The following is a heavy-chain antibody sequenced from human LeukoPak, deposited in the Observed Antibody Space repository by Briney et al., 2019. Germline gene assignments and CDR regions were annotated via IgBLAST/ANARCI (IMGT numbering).Heavy chain of an antibody. CDR2: VHTSGST. V-gene: IGHV4-4*07. D-gene: IGHD3-9*01. CDR1: GDSITNYY. Sequence: SETLSPTCTVSGDSITNYYWSWIRQPAGKGLEWIGRVHTSGSTNYNPSLKSRVSMSVDTSKNQISLKLSSVTAADTAVYYCATSLTGYYNSWGQGTLVTVSS. CDR3: ATSLTGYYNS. J-gene: IGHJ4*02.